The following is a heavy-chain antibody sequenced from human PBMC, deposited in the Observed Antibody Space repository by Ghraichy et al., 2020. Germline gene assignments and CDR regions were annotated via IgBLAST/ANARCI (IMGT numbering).Heavy chain of an antibody. J-gene: IGHJ6*02. CDR2: IWFDGSKK. CDR3: ASGLGYYYFAMDV. Sequence: GESLNISCEASGFSISSYGMHWVRQAPGKGLEWVAVIWFDGSKKYYADSVKGRFTISRDNSKETLYLQMNSLSAEDTATYYCASGLGYYYFAMDVWGQGTTAHVSS. CDR1: GFSISSYG. V-gene: IGHV3-33*01. D-gene: IGHD6-6*01.